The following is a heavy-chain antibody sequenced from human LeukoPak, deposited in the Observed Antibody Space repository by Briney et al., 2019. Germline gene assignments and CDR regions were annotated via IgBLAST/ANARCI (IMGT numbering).Heavy chain of an antibody. D-gene: IGHD3-10*01. V-gene: IGHV3-53*05. J-gene: IGHJ6*03. CDR2: IYSGGST. Sequence: PGGSLRLSCAASGFTVSSNYMSWVRQAPGKGLEWVSVIYSGGSTYYADSVKGRFTISRDNSKNTLYLQMNSLRAEDTAVYYCARERVVRGPGYMDVWGKGTTVTVSS. CDR1: GFTVSSNY. CDR3: ARERVVRGPGYMDV.